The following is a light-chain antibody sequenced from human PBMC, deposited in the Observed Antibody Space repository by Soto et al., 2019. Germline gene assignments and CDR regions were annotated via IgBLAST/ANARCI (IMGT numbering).Light chain of an antibody. CDR1: QSVSSN. J-gene: IGKJ4*01. CDR2: GAS. V-gene: IGKV3-15*01. CDR3: QQYNNWLALT. Sequence: EIVMTQSPATLSVSPGERATLSCRASQSVSSNLAWYQQKPGQAPRLLIYGASTRATRIPARFSGSGSGTEFTITLSSLQSEDFAVYYCQQYNNWLALTFGGGTKVEIK.